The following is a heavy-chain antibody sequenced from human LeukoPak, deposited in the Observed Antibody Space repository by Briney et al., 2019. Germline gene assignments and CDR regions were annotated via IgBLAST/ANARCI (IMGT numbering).Heavy chain of an antibody. V-gene: IGHV4-4*07. CDR1: GYSISSGYY. Sequence: SETLSLTCAVSGYSISSGYYWGWIRQPAGKGLEWIGRIYTSGSTNYNPSLKSRVTMSVDTSKNQFSLKLSSVTAADTAVYYCARDFEVWDYDFWSGYPYYFDYWGQGTLVTVSS. J-gene: IGHJ4*02. CDR3: ARDFEVWDYDFWSGYPYYFDY. D-gene: IGHD3-3*01. CDR2: IYTSGST.